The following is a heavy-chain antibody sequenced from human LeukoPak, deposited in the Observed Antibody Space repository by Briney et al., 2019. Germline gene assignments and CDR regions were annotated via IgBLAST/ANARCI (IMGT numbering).Heavy chain of an antibody. D-gene: IGHD3-22*01. J-gene: IGHJ1*01. CDR2: IYYSGST. Sequence: SETLSLTCAVSGGSISSGGYSWSWIRQPPGKGLEWIGYIYYSGSTNYNPSLKSRVTISVDTSKNQFSLKLSSVTAADTAVYYCARLRYYYDSSGPMIQYFQHWGQGTLVTVSS. CDR3: ARLRYYYDSSGPMIQYFQH. CDR1: GGSISSGGYS. V-gene: IGHV4-61*08.